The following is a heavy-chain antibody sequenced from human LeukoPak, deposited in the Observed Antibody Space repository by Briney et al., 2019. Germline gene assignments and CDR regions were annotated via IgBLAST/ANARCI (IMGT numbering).Heavy chain of an antibody. CDR3: ASGGIYYGAAFEF. V-gene: IGHV3-20*04. D-gene: IGHD1-26*01. Sequence: PGGSLRLSCAGSGFTFDDYGMSWVRQAPGKGLEWGSGINWNGGSIGYADSVKGRFTISRDNAKNSLYLQMNSLRAEDTAFYYCASGGIYYGAAFEFWGQGTLVTVSS. CDR2: INWNGGSI. CDR1: GFTFDDYG. J-gene: IGHJ4*02.